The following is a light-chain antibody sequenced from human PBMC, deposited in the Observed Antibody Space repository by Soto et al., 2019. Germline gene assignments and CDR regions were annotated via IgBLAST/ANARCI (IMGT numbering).Light chain of an antibody. Sequence: DIQMTQSPSTLYGSVGDRVTITCLASQTIISWLSWYQQKPGKAPNLLIYKASTLKSAVPSRFSGSGSGTEFTLTISSLQPDDFATYYCQHYNSYSEAFGQGTKVDI. CDR2: KAS. V-gene: IGKV1-5*03. J-gene: IGKJ1*01. CDR1: QTIISW. CDR3: QHYNSYSEA.